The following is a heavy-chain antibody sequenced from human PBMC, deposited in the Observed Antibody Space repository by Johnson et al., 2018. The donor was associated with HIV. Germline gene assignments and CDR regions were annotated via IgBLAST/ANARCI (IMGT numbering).Heavy chain of an antibody. CDR3: ASQRWKQGDAFDI. V-gene: IGHV3-20*04. J-gene: IGHJ3*02. CDR1: GFIFDDYG. Sequence: VQLVESGGGVVRPGGSQRLSCAASGFIFDDYGMSWVRQAPGKGLEWVSSINWNGGSTGYGDSVKGRFTISRDNAKNSLYLQMNSLRAEDTALYYCASQRWKQGDAFDIWGQGTMVTVSS. D-gene: IGHD4-23*01. CDR2: INWNGGST.